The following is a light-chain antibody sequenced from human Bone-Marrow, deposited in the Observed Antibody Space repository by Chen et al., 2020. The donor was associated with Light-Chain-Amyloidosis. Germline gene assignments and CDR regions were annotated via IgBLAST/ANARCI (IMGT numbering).Light chain of an antibody. CDR1: QTISSNY. V-gene: IGKV3-20*01. J-gene: IGKJ4*01. Sequence: EIVLTQSPGTLSLSPGEGANLSCRASQTISSNYLTWYQQKFGQAPRLLIYGSSISATGIPDRFTGSGSGTDFTLTINRLEPEDFAMYYCQQYGTSPLTFGGGTKVEIK. CDR2: GSS. CDR3: QQYGTSPLT.